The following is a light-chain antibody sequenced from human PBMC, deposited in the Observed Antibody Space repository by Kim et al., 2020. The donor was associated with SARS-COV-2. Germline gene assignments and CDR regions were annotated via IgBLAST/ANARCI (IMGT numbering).Light chain of an antibody. CDR3: MQALQTSPS. CDR2: LGS. V-gene: IGKV2-28*01. J-gene: IGKJ2*03. CDR1: QSLLHSNGYNY. Sequence: EPASISCRSSQSLLHSNGYNYLDWYLQKPGQSPQLLIYLGSNRASGVPDRFSGSGSGTDFTLKISRVEAEDVGVYYCMQALQTSPSFGQGTKLEI.